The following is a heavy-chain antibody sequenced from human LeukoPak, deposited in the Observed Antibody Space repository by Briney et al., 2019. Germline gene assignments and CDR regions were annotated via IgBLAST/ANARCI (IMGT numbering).Heavy chain of an antibody. V-gene: IGHV1-18*01. J-gene: IGHJ4*02. Sequence: GASVKVSCKASGYTFTNYGISWVRQAPGQGLEWMGWISADSGNTSYAQKLHGRVSMTTDTSTSTAYMELRSLRSDDTAVYYCARALRTYGPGCDYWGQGTLVTVSS. CDR3: ARALRTYGPGCDY. CDR2: ISADSGNT. D-gene: IGHD3-10*01. CDR1: GYTFTNYG.